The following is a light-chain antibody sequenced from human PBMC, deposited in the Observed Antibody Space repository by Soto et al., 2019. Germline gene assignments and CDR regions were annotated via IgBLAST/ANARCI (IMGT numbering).Light chain of an antibody. J-gene: IGLJ1*01. Sequence: VLSADPSAPRAPGQRATIHCSLSRYHIGSSNVNWYQQHPGAAPKLLIYTNNQRPSGGPDRFSGCKSATSASLAIGARQSEDDEAYYCATWYASMNSHVFGSGTKVTVL. CDR1: RYHIGSSN. CDR2: TNN. V-gene: IGLV1-44*01. CDR3: ATWYASMNSHV.